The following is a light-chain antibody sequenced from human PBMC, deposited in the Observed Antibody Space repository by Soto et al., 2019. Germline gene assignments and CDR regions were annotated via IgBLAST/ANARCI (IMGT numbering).Light chain of an antibody. CDR1: QSVRSS. Sequence: EIVLTQSPATLSSPPGERATLSCRASQSVRSSLAWYQQQPGQAPRLLIYDASNRATGIPARFNGSGSGTDFTLTISSLEPKDFAVYYCQQRSNWPGTFGQGTKVDIK. CDR2: DAS. V-gene: IGKV3-11*01. J-gene: IGKJ1*01. CDR3: QQRSNWPGT.